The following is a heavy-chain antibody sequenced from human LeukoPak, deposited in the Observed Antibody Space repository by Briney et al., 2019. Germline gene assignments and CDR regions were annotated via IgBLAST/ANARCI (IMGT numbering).Heavy chain of an antibody. Sequence: GGSVKVSCKASGYTFTGYYMHWVRQAPGQGLEWMGWIIPNSCGTNYAQKFQGRVTMTRDTSISTAYMELSRLRFDDTAVYYCHYYYYGMDVWVQGTTVTVSS. J-gene: IGHJ6*01. CDR2: IIPNSCGT. CDR3: HYYYYGMDV. V-gene: IGHV1-2*02. CDR1: GYTFTGYY.